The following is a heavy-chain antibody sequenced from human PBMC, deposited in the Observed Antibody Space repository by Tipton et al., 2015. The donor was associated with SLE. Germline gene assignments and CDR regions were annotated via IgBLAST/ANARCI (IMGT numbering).Heavy chain of an antibody. Sequence: TLSLTCTVSGGSISRAGYYWSWIRLHPVKGLEWMGYIYYSGRTYYNPSLESRVTISVDTSKNQFSLQLTSVTAADTAVYYCARDRTVRWPGWLDPWGQGTLVTVSS. CDR1: GGSISRAGYY. CDR2: IYYSGRT. J-gene: IGHJ5*02. CDR3: ARDRTVRWPGWLDP. V-gene: IGHV4-31*03. D-gene: IGHD3-10*01.